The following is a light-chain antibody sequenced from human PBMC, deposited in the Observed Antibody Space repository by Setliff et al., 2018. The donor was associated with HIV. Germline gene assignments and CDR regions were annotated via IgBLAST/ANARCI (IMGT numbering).Light chain of an antibody. CDR3: CSYAGSHTFV. CDR2: DVI. Sequence: QSALTQPRSVSGSPGQSVTISCTGTTSDVGGYNFVSWYQHHPGKAPKLMIYDVIKRPSGVPDRFSGSKSGNTASLTISGLRAEDEADYYCCSYAGSHTFVFGTGTKVTVL. CDR1: TSDVGGYNF. V-gene: IGLV2-11*01. J-gene: IGLJ1*01.